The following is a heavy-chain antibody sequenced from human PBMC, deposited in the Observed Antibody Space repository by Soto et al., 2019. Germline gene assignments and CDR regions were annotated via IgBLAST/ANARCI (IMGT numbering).Heavy chain of an antibody. CDR2: IDHSENT. J-gene: IGHJ4*02. D-gene: IGHD6-19*01. V-gene: IGHV4-34*01. CDR3: GRGEISGWYFGS. Sequence: QVHLQQRGAGLLKSPETLSLTCAVYGGSFSRPHCSWVRQPPGKGLEWLGEIDHSENTKYNPSLNRRVRMFRDKSKNQFSLTLSCVPAADTAVYFCGRGEISGWYFGSWGQGTLVTVSS. CDR1: GGSFSRPH.